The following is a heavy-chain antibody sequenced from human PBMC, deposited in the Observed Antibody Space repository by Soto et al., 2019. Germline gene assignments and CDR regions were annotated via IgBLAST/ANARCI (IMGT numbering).Heavy chain of an antibody. V-gene: IGHV4-59*07. J-gene: IGHJ3*02. CDR2: IYYSGST. Sequence: SDTLSLTCTVSGGSLSSYYWSWIRQPPGKGLEWSGYIYYSGSTNYNPSLKSRVTISVDTSKTQFSLKLSSVTAADTAVYYCARLYYDTSAFVIWGQGTMVTVS. CDR1: GGSLSSYY. CDR3: ARLYYDTSAFVI. D-gene: IGHD3-22*01.